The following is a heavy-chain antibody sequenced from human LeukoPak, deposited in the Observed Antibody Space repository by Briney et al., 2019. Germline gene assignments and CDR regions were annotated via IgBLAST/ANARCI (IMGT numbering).Heavy chain of an antibody. CDR2: VYYNGRT. CDR3: ARDSSSSLSDTILRVDAFDI. V-gene: IGHV4-39*01. J-gene: IGHJ3*02. Sequence: PSETLSLTCTVSGDSISSSRYYWGWIRQPPGKGLEWIGSVYYNGRTYYNPFLKSRVTISVDTSKNQFSLKLSSVTAADTAVYYCARDSSSSLSDTILRVDAFDIWGQGTTVTVSS. D-gene: IGHD3-22*01. CDR1: GDSISSSRYY.